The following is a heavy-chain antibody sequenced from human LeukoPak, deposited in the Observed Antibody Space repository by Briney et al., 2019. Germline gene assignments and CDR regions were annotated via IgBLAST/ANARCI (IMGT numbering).Heavy chain of an antibody. Sequence: GGSLRLSCAASGFTFSSYAMSWVRQAPGKGLEWVSAISGSGGSTYYADSVKGRFTISRDNSKNTLYLQMNSLRAEDTAVYYCATSMAGYNWFDPWGQGTLVTVSS. CDR3: ATSMAGYNWFDP. J-gene: IGHJ5*02. V-gene: IGHV3-23*01. D-gene: IGHD3-22*01. CDR2: ISGSGGST. CDR1: GFTFSSYA.